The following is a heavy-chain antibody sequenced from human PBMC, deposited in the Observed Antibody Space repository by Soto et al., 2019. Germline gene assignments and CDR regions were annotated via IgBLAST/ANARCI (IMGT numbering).Heavy chain of an antibody. CDR2: IYYSGST. CDR1: GGSISSSSYY. CDR3: ARYTTMQQLEAGLVDY. J-gene: IGHJ4*02. D-gene: IGHD1-1*01. V-gene: IGHV4-39*01. Sequence: QLQLQESGPGLVKPSETLSLTCTVSGGSISSSSYYWGWIRQPPGKGLEWIGSIYYSGSTYYNPSLKSRVTISVDTSKNQFSLKLSSVTAADTAVYYCARYTTMQQLEAGLVDYWGQGTLVTVSS.